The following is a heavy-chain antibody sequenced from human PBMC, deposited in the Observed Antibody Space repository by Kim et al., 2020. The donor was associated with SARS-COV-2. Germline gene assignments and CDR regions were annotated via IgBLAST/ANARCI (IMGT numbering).Heavy chain of an antibody. CDR2: IKQDGSEK. CDR1: GFTFSSYW. D-gene: IGHD6-13*01. J-gene: IGHJ6*02. V-gene: IGHV3-7*03. Sequence: GGSLRLSCAASGFTFSSYWMSWVRQAPGKGLEWGANIKQDGSEKYYVDSVKGRFTISRDNAKNSLYLQMNSLRAEDTAVYYCARDSGYSSSGNPTVYYYYGMDVWGQGTTVTGSS. CDR3: ARDSGYSSSGNPTVYYYYGMDV.